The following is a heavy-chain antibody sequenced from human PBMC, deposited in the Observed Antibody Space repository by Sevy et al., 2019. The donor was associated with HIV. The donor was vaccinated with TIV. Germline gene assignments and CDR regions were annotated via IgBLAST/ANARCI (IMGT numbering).Heavy chain of an antibody. Sequence: ASVKVSCKVSGYTLTELSMHWVRQAPGKGLEWMGGFDPEDGETIYAQKFQGRVTMTEDTSTDTAYMELSSLRSEDTAVYYCATSRYSGGSNKLGIANYYFDYWGQGTLVTVSS. V-gene: IGHV1-24*01. CDR2: FDPEDGET. CDR3: ATSRYSGGSNKLGIANYYFDY. CDR1: GYTLTELS. D-gene: IGHD2-15*01. J-gene: IGHJ4*02.